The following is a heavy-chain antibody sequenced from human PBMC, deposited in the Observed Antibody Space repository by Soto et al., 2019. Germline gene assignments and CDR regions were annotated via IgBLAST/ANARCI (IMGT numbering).Heavy chain of an antibody. CDR2: ISGSGGST. V-gene: IGHV3-23*01. CDR3: AKGSITIFGVVTEYYYYMDV. D-gene: IGHD3-3*01. CDR1: GFTFSSYA. Sequence: EVQLLESGGGLVQPGGSLRLSCAASGFTFSSYAMSWVRQAPGKGLEWVSGISGSGGSTYYAESVKGRFTISRDNSKNTLYLQMNSLRAEDMAVYYCAKGSITIFGVVTEYYYYMDVWGKGTTVTVSS. J-gene: IGHJ6*03.